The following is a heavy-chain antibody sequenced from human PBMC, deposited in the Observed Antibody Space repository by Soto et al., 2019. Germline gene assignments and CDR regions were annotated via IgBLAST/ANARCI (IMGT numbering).Heavy chain of an antibody. CDR3: ARIGRLRCGDY. V-gene: IGHV3-48*01. J-gene: IGHJ4*02. CDR2: ISSSSSTI. CDR1: GFTFSSYS. Sequence: EVQLVESGGGLVQPGGSLRLSCAASGFTFSSYSMNWVRQAPGKGLEWVSYISSSSSTIYYADSVKGRFTISRDNAKNSLYLQMNSLRAEDTAVYYCARIGRLRCGDYWGQGTQVTVSS. D-gene: IGHD4-17*01.